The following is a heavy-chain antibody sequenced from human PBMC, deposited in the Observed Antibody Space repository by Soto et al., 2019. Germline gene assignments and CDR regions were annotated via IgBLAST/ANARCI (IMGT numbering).Heavy chain of an antibody. D-gene: IGHD3-22*01. J-gene: IGHJ4*02. CDR1: WVNFGSFA. V-gene: IGHV3-49*04. Sequence: GGPLRLPCTGFWVNFGSFAISWVRQAPGKGLEWVGVIRSEANGGTTDYAASVKGRITISRDDSKSIAYMEINSLQTEDTAVYYCTRYYYESSGYYVYWGQGALVTVSS. CDR2: IRSEANGGTT. CDR3: TRYYYESSGYYVY.